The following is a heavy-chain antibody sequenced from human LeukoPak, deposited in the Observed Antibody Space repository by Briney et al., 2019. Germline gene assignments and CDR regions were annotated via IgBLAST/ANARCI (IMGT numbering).Heavy chain of an antibody. D-gene: IGHD4-23*01. Sequence: SETLSLTCTVSGDSFSSANYYWTWVRQPPGQGLEWIGYIYYSGSTNYNPSLKSRVSISVDTSKNQFSLKLSSVTAADTAVYYYARESLGGNSYAFDIWGQGTMVTVSS. CDR3: ARESLGGNSYAFDI. CDR2: IYYSGST. V-gene: IGHV4-61*01. CDR1: GDSFSSANYY. J-gene: IGHJ3*02.